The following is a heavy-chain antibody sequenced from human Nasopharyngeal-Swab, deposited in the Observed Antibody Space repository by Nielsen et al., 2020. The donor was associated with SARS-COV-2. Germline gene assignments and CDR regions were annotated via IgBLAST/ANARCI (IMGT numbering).Heavy chain of an antibody. CDR2: ISGSGGST. CDR3: AKVRPDGSGSYTYYFDY. CDR1: GFTFSSYA. D-gene: IGHD3-10*01. J-gene: IGHJ4*02. Sequence: GGSLRLSCAASGFTFSSYAMSWVRQAPGKGLEWVSDISGSGGSTYYADSVKGRFTISRDNSKNTLYLQMNSLRAEDTAVYYCAKVRPDGSGSYTYYFDYWGQGTLVTVSS. V-gene: IGHV3-23*01.